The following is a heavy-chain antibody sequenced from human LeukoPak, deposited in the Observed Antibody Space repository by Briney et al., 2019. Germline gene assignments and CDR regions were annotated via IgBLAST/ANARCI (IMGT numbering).Heavy chain of an antibody. CDR3: ALQTDYGGNEY. CDR1: GGSFSGYY. J-gene: IGHJ4*02. CDR2: INHSGST. Sequence: SETLSLTCAVYGGSFSGYYWSRIRQPPGKGLEWIGEINHSGSTNYNPSLKSRVTISVDTSKNQFSLKLSSVTAADTAVYYCALQTDYGGNEYWGQGTLVTVSS. D-gene: IGHD4-23*01. V-gene: IGHV4-34*01.